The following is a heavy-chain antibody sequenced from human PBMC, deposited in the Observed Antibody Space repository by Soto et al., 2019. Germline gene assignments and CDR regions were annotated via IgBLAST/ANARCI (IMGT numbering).Heavy chain of an antibody. CDR2: ISSSGRTT. V-gene: IGHV3-48*03. CDR3: ARDRDELVGIFPYYYGMDV. D-gene: IGHD2-21*01. Sequence: PGGSLRLSCAASRFTLSRYEMNWVRQAPGKGLEWVSYISSSGRTTYYADSVKGRFTISRDNAKNSLSLQMNSLRADDTAVYYCARDRDELVGIFPYYYGMDVWGQGT. CDR1: RFTLSRYE. J-gene: IGHJ6*02.